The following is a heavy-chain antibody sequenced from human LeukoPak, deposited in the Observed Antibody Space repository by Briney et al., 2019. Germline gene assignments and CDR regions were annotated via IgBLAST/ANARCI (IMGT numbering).Heavy chain of an antibody. CDR1: GFTFSLYS. Sequence: GGSLRLSCAASGFTFSLYSMTWVRQAPGKGLEWVANIAPDGSTQNYVDSLEGRFTISRDNPKNSLYLQMHSLGAEDAAVYYCARVIGGAIDHWGQGTLVTVSS. CDR3: ARVIGGAIDH. V-gene: IGHV3-7*01. CDR2: IAPDGSTQ. J-gene: IGHJ4*02. D-gene: IGHD1-26*01.